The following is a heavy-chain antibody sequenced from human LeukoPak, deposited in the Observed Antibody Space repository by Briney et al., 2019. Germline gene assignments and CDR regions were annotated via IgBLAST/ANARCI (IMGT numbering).Heavy chain of an antibody. CDR3: ARKRGVGVDRNAFDV. CDR2: INPNSGDT. J-gene: IGHJ3*01. CDR1: GYTFTSYG. V-gene: IGHV1-2*02. Sequence: VASVTVSCKASGYTFTSYGISWVRQAPGQGLEWMGWINPNSGDTTYAQKFQGRVTVTRDTSINTAYMELRRLRSDDTAVYYCARKRGVGVDRNAFDVWGQGTRVTVSS. D-gene: IGHD3-3*01.